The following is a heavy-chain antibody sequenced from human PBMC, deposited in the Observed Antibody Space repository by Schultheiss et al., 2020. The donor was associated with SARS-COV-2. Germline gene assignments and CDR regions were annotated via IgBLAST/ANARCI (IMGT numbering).Heavy chain of an antibody. D-gene: IGHD3-3*01. Sequence: GESLKISCAASGFTFDDYAMHWVRQAPGKGLEWVSAISGSGGSTYYADSVKGRFTISRDNSKNTLYLQMNSLRAEYTAVYYCARDYDFWSGYYGIDYWGQGSLVTVSS. CDR3: ARDYDFWSGYYGIDY. CDR2: ISGSGGST. CDR1: GFTFDDYA. V-gene: IGHV3-23*01. J-gene: IGHJ4*02.